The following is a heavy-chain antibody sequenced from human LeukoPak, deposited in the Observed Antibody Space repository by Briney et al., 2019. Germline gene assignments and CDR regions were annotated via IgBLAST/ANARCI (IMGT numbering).Heavy chain of an antibody. CDR3: ARTRITMVRRVSYSFDY. D-gene: IGHD3-10*01. V-gene: IGHV1-2*04. J-gene: IGHJ4*02. CDR2: INPNSGGT. Sequence: ASVKVSCKASGYTFTGYYMHWVRQAPGQGLEWMGWINPNSGGTNYAQKFQGWVTMTRDTSISTAYMELSRLRSDDTAVYYCARTRITMVRRVSYSFDYWGQGTLVTVSS. CDR1: GYTFTGYY.